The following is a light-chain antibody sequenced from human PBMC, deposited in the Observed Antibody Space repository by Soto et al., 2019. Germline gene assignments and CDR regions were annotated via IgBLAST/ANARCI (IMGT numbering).Light chain of an antibody. CDR2: GAS. V-gene: IGKV1-12*01. CDR3: QQANSFPLT. J-gene: IGKJ5*01. Sequence: DLQMTQSPSFVSASVGDRVTITCRASQGISRWLAWYQQRPGKAPELLIYGASSLQSGVPSSFSGRESRTDFPLTISSLQPEDFAPYYCQQANSFPLTFGQGPRLEIK. CDR1: QGISRW.